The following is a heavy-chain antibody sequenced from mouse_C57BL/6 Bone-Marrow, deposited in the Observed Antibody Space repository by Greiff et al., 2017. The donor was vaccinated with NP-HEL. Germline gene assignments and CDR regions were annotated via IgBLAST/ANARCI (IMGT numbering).Heavy chain of an antibody. J-gene: IGHJ4*01. D-gene: IGHD1-1*01. V-gene: IGHV1-64*01. CDR1: GYTFTSYW. CDR2: IHPNSGST. CDR3: ARWGYYGGSLYYYAMDY. Sequence: QVQLQQPGAELVKPGASVKLSCKASGYTFTSYWMHWVKQRPGQGLEWIGMIHPNSGSTNYNEKFKSKATLTVDKSSSTAYMQLSSLTSEDSAVFYCARWGYYGGSLYYYAMDYWGQGTSVPVSS.